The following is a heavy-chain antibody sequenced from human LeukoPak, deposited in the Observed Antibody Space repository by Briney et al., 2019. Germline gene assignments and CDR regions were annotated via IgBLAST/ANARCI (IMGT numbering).Heavy chain of an antibody. V-gene: IGHV1-3*01. CDR2: INADNGNR. CDR1: GYTFTSYA. J-gene: IGHJ4*02. CDR3: ARVSDDSGWNFDY. Sequence: ASVKVSCKASGYTFTSYAIHWVRQAPGQRLEWMGWINADNGNRKYSQKFQERVTITREPSATTAYMELNSLTSEDTAVYYCARVSDDSGWNFDYWGQGTLVTVSS. D-gene: IGHD6-19*01.